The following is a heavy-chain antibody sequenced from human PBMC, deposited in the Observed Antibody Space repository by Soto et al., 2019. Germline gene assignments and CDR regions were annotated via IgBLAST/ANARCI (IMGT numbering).Heavy chain of an antibody. CDR1: GFTFSSYS. V-gene: IGHV3-48*01. Sequence: GGSLRLSCAASGFTFSSYSMNWVRQAPGKGLEWVSYISSSSSTIYYADSVKGRFTISRDNAKNSLYLQMNSLRAEDTAVYYCASDYIWGSYRYTSDDYWGQGTLVTVSS. CDR3: ASDYIWGSYRYTSDDY. D-gene: IGHD3-16*02. CDR2: ISSSSSTI. J-gene: IGHJ4*02.